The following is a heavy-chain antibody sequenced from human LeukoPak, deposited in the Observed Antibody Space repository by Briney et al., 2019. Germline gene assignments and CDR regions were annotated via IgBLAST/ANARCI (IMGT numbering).Heavy chain of an antibody. CDR1: GGSISSYY. CDR2: IYYSGST. D-gene: IGHD3-16*01. CDR3: ARVRFGAAGGFDY. V-gene: IGHV4-59*01. J-gene: IGHJ4*02. Sequence: SETLSLTCTVSGGSISSYYWSWIRQPPGKGLEWNGYIYYSGSTNYNPSLKSRVTISVDTSKNQFSLKLSSVTAADTAVYYCARVRFGAAGGFDYWGQGTLVTVSS.